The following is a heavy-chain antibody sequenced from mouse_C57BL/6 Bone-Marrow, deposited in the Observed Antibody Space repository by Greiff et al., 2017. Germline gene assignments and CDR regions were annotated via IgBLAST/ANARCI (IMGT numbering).Heavy chain of an antibody. CDR3: ARSRLLCY. V-gene: IGHV1-4*01. D-gene: IGHD6-1*01. CDR2: INPSSGYT. J-gene: IGHJ3*01. CDR1: GYTFTSYT. Sequence: VQLQQSGAELVRPGASVKMSCKASGYTFTSYTMHWVKQRPGQGLEWIGYINPSSGYTKYNQKFKDKATLTADKSSSTAYMQLSSLTSEDSAFYYCARSRLLCYWGRGTLVTVSA.